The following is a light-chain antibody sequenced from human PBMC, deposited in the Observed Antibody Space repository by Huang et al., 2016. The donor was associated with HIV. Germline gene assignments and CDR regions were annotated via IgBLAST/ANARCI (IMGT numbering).Light chain of an antibody. CDR3: LQYNTWPRT. J-gene: IGKJ1*01. CDR1: QGVSDN. CDR2: GAS. Sequence: EIVMTQSPATLSVFPGERATLSCRASQGVSDNLAWYQQKLGQAPRLLIYGASTRATDIPARFSGGGSGTDFTLTISSLQSEDFAVYYCLQYNTWPRTFGQGTKVEIK. V-gene: IGKV3-15*01.